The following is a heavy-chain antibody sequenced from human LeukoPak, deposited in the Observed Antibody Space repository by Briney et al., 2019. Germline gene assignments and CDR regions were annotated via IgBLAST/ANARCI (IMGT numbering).Heavy chain of an antibody. Sequence: PGGSLRLSCAASGFTFSSYAMSWVRQAPGRGLQWVSSISGSGGGTYYADSVKGRFTISRDNSKNTLYLQMNSLRAEDTAVYYCAKGFQGTYYDFWSGSYNFDFWGQGTLVTVSS. D-gene: IGHD3-3*01. V-gene: IGHV3-23*01. CDR3: AKGFQGTYYDFWSGSYNFDF. J-gene: IGHJ4*02. CDR2: ISGSGGGT. CDR1: GFTFSSYA.